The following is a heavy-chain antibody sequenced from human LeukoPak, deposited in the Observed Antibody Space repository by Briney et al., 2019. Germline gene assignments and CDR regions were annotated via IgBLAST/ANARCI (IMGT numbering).Heavy chain of an antibody. CDR3: ARGFGLSYYYYMDV. CDR1: GYTFSSYY. CDR2: IDPTGGDT. D-gene: IGHD3-10*01. J-gene: IGHJ6*03. V-gene: IGHV1-46*01. Sequence: ASVKVSCKASGYTFSSYYMHWVRLAPGQGLEWMGIIDPTGGDTTYAPKFQDRVTMTRDMSTSTVYMELSSLRSEDTAVYYCARGFGLSYYYYMDVWGKGTTVTVSS.